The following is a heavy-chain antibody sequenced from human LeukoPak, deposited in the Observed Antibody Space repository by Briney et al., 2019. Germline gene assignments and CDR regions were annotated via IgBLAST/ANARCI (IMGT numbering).Heavy chain of an antibody. Sequence: PGGSLRLSCAASGFNFSSYEMNWVRQAPGKGPEWVSGINWNGGSTGYADSVKGRFTISRDNAKNSLYLQMNSLRAEDTALYYCARGSSGWYPRLFDYWGQGTLVTVSS. CDR3: ARGSSGWYPRLFDY. J-gene: IGHJ4*02. CDR2: INWNGGST. D-gene: IGHD6-19*01. V-gene: IGHV3-20*04. CDR1: GFNFSSYE.